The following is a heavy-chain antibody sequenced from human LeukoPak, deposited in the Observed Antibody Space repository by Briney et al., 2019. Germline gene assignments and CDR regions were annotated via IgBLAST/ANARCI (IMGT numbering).Heavy chain of an antibody. CDR1: GFTFSSYS. CDR3: VTRITSTGDY. CDR2: IKTKTDGGTT. V-gene: IGHV3-15*01. J-gene: IGHJ4*02. D-gene: IGHD3-16*01. Sequence: PGGSLRLSCAASGFTFSSYSMNWVRQAPGKGLEWIGRIKTKTDGGTTEYAAPAKGRFTISRDDSKNTVYLQMNSLKTEDTALYYCVTRITSTGDYWGQGTLVTVSS.